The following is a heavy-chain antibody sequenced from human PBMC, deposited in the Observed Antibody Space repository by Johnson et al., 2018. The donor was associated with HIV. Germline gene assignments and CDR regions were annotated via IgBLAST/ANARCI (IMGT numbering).Heavy chain of an antibody. CDR1: GFTFSTYG. D-gene: IGHD2-21*02. CDR2: MWYDGSNT. V-gene: IGHV3-30*19. Sequence: QVQLVESGGGVVQPGRSLRLSCAASGFTFSTYGMHWVRQAPGKGLEWVAVMWYDGSNTYYADSVKGRFTISRDNSKNTLYLQMNSLRTWDTAVYYCARGGGCGGDCYSRYDAFDIWGQWTMVTFSS. J-gene: IGHJ3*02. CDR3: ARGGGCGGDCYSRYDAFDI.